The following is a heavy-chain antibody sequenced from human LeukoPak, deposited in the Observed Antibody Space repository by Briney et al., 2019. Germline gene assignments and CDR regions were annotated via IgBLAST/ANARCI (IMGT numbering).Heavy chain of an antibody. J-gene: IGHJ4*02. D-gene: IGHD4-23*01. V-gene: IGHV1-69*13. CDR2: IIPIFGTA. CDR3: ARSLYGGNSNYFDY. Sequence: SVKVSWKAFGRTFSSYSINWVRQAPGQGLEWMGGIIPIFGTANYAQKFQGRVTITADESTSTAYMELSSLRSEDTAVYYCARSLYGGNSNYFDYWGQGTLVTVSS. CDR1: GRTFSSYS.